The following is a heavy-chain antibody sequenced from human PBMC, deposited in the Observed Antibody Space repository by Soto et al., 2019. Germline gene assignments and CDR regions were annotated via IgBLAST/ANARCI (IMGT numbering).Heavy chain of an antibody. J-gene: IGHJ6*04. V-gene: IGHV4-59*01. D-gene: IGHD6-13*01. CDR3: ARDLVIGADEGDYYYAMGV. Sequence: SETLSLTCTVSGGSISSYYWSWIRQPPGKGLEWIGYIYYSGSTNYNPSLKSRVTISVDTSKNQFSLKLSSVTAADTAVYYCARDLVIGADEGDYYYAMGVWGKGNTFTVSS. CDR1: GGSISSYY. CDR2: IYYSGST.